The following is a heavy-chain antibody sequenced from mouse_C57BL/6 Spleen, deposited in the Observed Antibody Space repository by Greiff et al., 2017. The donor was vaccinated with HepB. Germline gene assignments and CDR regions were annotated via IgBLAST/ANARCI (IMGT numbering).Heavy chain of an antibody. D-gene: IGHD3-2*02. CDR2: INPDSSTI. J-gene: IGHJ4*01. CDR1: GIDFSRYW. V-gene: IGHV4-1*01. Sequence: CAASGIDFSRYWMSWVRRAPGKGLEWIGEINPDSSTINYAPSLTDKFIISRDNAKNTLYLQMSKVRSEDTALYYCARRLRAPYYALDYWGQGTSVTVSS. CDR3: ARRLRAPYYALDY.